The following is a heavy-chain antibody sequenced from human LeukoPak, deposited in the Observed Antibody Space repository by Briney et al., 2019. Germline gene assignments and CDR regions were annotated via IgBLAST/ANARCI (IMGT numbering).Heavy chain of an antibody. D-gene: IGHD6-13*01. J-gene: IGHJ4*02. CDR1: GFTFSSYA. CDR3: ASEGRQLALTY. CDR2: ISSSGSTI. Sequence: GGSLRLSCAASGFTFSSYAMYWVRQAPGKGLEWVSYISSSGSTIYYADSVKGRFTISRDNAKNSLYLQMNSLRAEDTAVYYCASEGRQLALTYWGQGTLVTVSS. V-gene: IGHV3-48*04.